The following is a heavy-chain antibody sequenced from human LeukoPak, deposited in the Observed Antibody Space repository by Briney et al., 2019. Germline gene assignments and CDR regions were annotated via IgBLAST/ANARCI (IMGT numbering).Heavy chain of an antibody. J-gene: IGHJ5*02. CDR1: GGSISSSSYY. CDR2: IYYSGST. D-gene: IGHD3-22*01. V-gene: IGHV4-39*01. Sequence: PSETLSLTCTVSGGSISSSSYYWGWIRQPPGKGLEWIGSIYYSGSTYYNPSLKSRVTISVDTSKNQFSLKLSSVTAADTAVYYCASYDSRQISFDPWGQGTLVTVSS. CDR3: ASYDSRQISFDP.